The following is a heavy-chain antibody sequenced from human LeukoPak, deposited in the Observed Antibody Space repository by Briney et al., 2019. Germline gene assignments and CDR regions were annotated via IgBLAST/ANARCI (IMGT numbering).Heavy chain of an antibody. Sequence: GGSLRLSCAASGFTFSNYDVNWVRQAPGKGLEWVSYISSSGSTIYYADSVKGRFTISRDNAKNSLYLQMNSLRAEDTAVYYCARETHLATHFFDYWGQGTLVTVSS. CDR1: GFTFSNYD. CDR2: ISSSGSTI. V-gene: IGHV3-48*03. D-gene: IGHD3-3*02. J-gene: IGHJ4*02. CDR3: ARETHLATHFFDY.